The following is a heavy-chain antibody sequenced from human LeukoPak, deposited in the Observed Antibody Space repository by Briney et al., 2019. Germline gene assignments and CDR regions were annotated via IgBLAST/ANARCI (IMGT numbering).Heavy chain of an antibody. V-gene: IGHV3-23*01. CDR1: GFRFSSYA. CDR3: AKVAPYGNYVFDR. D-gene: IGHD3-10*02. CDR2: LSVGGSST. J-gene: IGHJ4*02. Sequence: GGSLRLSCAASGFRFSSYAMSWVRQAPGKGLEWVSGLSVGGSSTYFADSVKGRFTISRDNSKNTLYLQMNSLGAEDTAVYYCAKVAPYGNYVFDRWGQGTLVTVSS.